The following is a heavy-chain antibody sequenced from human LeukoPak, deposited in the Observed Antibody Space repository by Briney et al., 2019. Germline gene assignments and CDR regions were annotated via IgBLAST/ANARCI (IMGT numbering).Heavy chain of an antibody. CDR3: AKSHTILRSVYVY. V-gene: IGHV3-23*01. Sequence: GGSLRLSCAASGFTFSGYTMSWVRQAPGRGLEWVSLISASSDVKIYADSVKGRFTISRDNSKNTLYLQMNSLRAEDTAVYYCAKSHTILRSVYVYWGQGTLVTVSS. J-gene: IGHJ4*02. CDR1: GFTFSGYT. CDR2: ISASSDVK. D-gene: IGHD3-3*01.